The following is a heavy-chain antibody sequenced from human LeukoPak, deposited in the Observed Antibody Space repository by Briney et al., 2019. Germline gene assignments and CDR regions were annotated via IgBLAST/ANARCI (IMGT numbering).Heavy chain of an antibody. J-gene: IGHJ4*02. CDR3: AGGGASSGWFR. D-gene: IGHD6-19*01. V-gene: IGHV1-2*06. CDR1: GYTLTGYY. Sequence: ASVKVSYKASGYTLTGYYMNWVRQAPGHALEWMGRINPNSGGTDYAQKFQGRVTMTRDKSINTAYVELGGLRSGGTAVYYCAGGGASSGWFRWSQGTLVTVSS. CDR2: INPNSGGT.